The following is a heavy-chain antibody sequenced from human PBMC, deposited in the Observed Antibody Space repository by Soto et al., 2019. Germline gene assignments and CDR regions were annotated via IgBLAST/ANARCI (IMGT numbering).Heavy chain of an antibody. J-gene: IGHJ4*02. CDR1: GFTFSNYY. D-gene: IGHD3-22*01. V-gene: IGHV3-11*01. CDR3: AKSFLVVVTPYYFDY. Sequence: PGGSLRLSCAASGFTFSNYYMSWVRQVPGKGLEWVSYISSIGTNRYYAESVEGRFTISRDNARKSLYLQMNSLRAEDTAVYYCAKSFLVVVTPYYFDYWGQGTLVTVSS. CDR2: ISSIGTNR.